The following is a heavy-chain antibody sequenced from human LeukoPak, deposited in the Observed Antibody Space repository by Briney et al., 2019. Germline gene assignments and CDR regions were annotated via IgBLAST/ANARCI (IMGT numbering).Heavy chain of an antibody. J-gene: IGHJ4*02. Sequence: GGSLRLSCAASGFTFSTYAMSWVRQAPGKGLQWVSAVTISGRSTFYADSVKGRFTISRDNSKNTLYLQMNSLRAVDTAVYYCAKGLVGALFYFDYWGQGSLVTVSS. CDR1: GFTFSTYA. V-gene: IGHV3-23*01. CDR3: AKGLVGALFYFDY. D-gene: IGHD1-26*01. CDR2: VTISGRST.